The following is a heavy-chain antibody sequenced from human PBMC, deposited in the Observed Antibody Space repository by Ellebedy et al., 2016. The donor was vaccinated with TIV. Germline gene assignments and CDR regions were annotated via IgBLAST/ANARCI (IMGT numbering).Heavy chain of an antibody. J-gene: IGHJ4*02. CDR3: ARPSYQLLSYYFDS. CDR2: IWFDGSKE. D-gene: IGHD2-2*01. CDR1: GFTFGRYG. V-gene: IGHV3-33*01. Sequence: GESLKISCAASGFTFGRYGMHWVRQAPGKGLEWVAVIWFDGSKEFYADSVKGRFTISRHDAKNVVFLQMSSLRAEDTAVYYCARPSYQLLSYYFDSWGQGTLVTVSS.